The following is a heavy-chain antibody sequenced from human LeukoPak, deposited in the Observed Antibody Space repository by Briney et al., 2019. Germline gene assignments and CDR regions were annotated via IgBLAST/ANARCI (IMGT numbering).Heavy chain of an antibody. Sequence: GGSLRLSCAASGFTFSSYEMNWVRQAPGKGLEWVSYISSSGSTIYYADSVKGRFTISRDNAKKSLYLQMNSLRAEDTAVYYCARGGGSWGFDFRGQGTLVTVSS. CDR2: ISSSGSTI. J-gene: IGHJ4*02. CDR1: GFTFSSYE. D-gene: IGHD3-16*01. V-gene: IGHV3-48*03. CDR3: ARGGGSWGFDF.